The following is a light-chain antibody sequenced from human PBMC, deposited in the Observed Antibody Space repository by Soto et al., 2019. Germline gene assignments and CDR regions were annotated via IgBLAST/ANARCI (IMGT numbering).Light chain of an antibody. CDR1: QSVSSD. Sequence: EIVLTQSPATLSLSPGERATLSCRASQSVSSDLAWYQQTPGQAPRLLIYGASTRATGIPARFSGSGSGTEFTLTISSLQSEDFAVYYCQQYRHWPLTFGGGTKVDIK. CDR2: GAS. J-gene: IGKJ4*01. CDR3: QQYRHWPLT. V-gene: IGKV3-15*01.